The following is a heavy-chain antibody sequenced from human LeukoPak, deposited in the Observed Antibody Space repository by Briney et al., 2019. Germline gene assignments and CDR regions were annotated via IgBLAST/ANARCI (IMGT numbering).Heavy chain of an antibody. CDR3: ARDFTGYFDRLLSDQGGY. Sequence: GGSLRLSCAASGFTFSSYEMNWVRQAPGKGLEWVSYISSSGSTIYYADSVKGRFTISRDNAKNSLYLQMNSLRAEDTAVYYCARDFTGYFDRLLSDQGGYWGQGTLVTVSS. D-gene: IGHD3-9*01. CDR1: GFTFSSYE. CDR2: ISSSGSTI. V-gene: IGHV3-48*03. J-gene: IGHJ4*02.